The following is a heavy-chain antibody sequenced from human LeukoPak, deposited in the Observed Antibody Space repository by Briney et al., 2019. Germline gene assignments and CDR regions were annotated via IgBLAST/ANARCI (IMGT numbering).Heavy chain of an antibody. D-gene: IGHD1-14*01. CDR3: ARDRGNRDAFDI. Sequence: PGGSLRLSCVASGFTFSNYGMNWVRQAPGKGLEWVSGIVGSGVTTYYADSVKGRFTISRDNAKNTLYLQMNSLRAEDTAVYYCARDRGNRDAFDIWGQGTMVTVSS. CDR2: IVGSGVTT. V-gene: IGHV3-23*01. CDR1: GFTFSNYG. J-gene: IGHJ3*02.